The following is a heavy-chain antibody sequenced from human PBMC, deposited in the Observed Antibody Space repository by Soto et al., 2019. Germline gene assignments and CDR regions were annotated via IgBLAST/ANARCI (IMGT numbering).Heavy chain of an antibody. V-gene: IGHV3-72*01. CDR2: SKNKADSYTT. J-gene: IGHJ4*02. D-gene: IGHD3-10*01. CDR3: TVWGSGNDFGAA. CDR1: GSTFSDHY. Sequence: EVQLVESGGGLVQPGGSLRLSCAASGSTFSDHYMDWVRQAPGKGLEWVGRSKNKADSYTTEYAASVKGRFTISRDGSKNSLFLQMNSLKTEDTAVYYCTVWGSGNDFGAAWGQGILVTVSS.